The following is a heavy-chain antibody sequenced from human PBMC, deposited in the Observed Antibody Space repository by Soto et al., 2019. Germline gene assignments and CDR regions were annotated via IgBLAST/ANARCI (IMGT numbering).Heavy chain of an antibody. Sequence: GGSLRLACAASGFTVSSNYMSWVRQAPGKGLEWVSVIYSGGSTYYADSVKGRFTISRDNSKNTLHLQMNSLRAEDTAVYYCARSVDTAMARLYYFAYWGQGTLVTVSS. CDR3: ARSVDTAMARLYYFAY. CDR2: IYSGGST. CDR1: GFTVSSNY. J-gene: IGHJ4*02. V-gene: IGHV3-53*01. D-gene: IGHD5-18*01.